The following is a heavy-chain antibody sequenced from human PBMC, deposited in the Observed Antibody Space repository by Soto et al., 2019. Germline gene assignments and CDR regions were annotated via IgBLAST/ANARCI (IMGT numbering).Heavy chain of an antibody. V-gene: IGHV3-43*02. CDR3: AKVLLTYSSSWYYYYGMDV. Sequence: GGSLRLSCAASGFTFDDYAMHWVRKAPGKGLEGVSIISGDGGSTYYADSVKGRFTISRDNSKNSLYLQMNSLRTEDTALYYCAKVLLTYSSSWYYYYGMDVWGQGTTVTVSS. CDR2: ISGDGGST. D-gene: IGHD6-13*01. CDR1: GFTFDDYA. J-gene: IGHJ6*02.